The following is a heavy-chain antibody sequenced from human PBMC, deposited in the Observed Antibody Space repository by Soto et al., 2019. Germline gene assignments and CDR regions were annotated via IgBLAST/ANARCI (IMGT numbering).Heavy chain of an antibody. J-gene: IGHJ4*02. CDR2: ISYDGSNK. CDR3: AKPDSGSYPDY. D-gene: IGHD1-26*01. CDR1: GFTFSSYA. V-gene: IGHV3-30*04. Sequence: GGSLRLSCAASGFTFSSYAMHWVRQAPGKGLEWVAVISYDGSNKYYADSVKGRFTISRDNSKNTLYLQMNSLRAEDTAVYYCAKPDSGSYPDYWGQGTLVTVSS.